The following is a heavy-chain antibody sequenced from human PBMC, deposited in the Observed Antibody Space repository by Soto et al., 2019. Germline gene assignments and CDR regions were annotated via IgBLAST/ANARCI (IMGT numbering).Heavy chain of an antibody. CDR2: ISGSGGST. CDR1: GFTFSSYA. CDR3: AKDPSVLLWFGEKEDYYYYMDV. J-gene: IGHJ6*03. V-gene: IGHV3-23*01. D-gene: IGHD3-10*01. Sequence: GGSLRLSCAASGFTFSSYAMSWVRQAPGKGLEWVSAISGSGGSTYYADSVKGRFTISRDNSKNTLYLQMNSLRAEDTAVYYCAKDPSVLLWFGEKEDYYYYMDVWGKGTTVTVSS.